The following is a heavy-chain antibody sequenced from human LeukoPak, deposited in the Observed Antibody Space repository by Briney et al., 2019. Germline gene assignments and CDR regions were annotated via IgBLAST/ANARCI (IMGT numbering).Heavy chain of an antibody. CDR3: ARDRLRLGYERTNWFDP. CDR1: GYTFTGFH. D-gene: IGHD2-15*01. CDR2: INPNSGGT. Sequence: ASVKVSCKASGYTFTGFHMHWVRQAPGQGLEWMGWINPNSGGTNYAQKFQGRVTMTRDTSISTVYMELSRLRSDDTAVYYCARDRLRLGYERTNWFDPWGQGTPVTVSS. J-gene: IGHJ5*02. V-gene: IGHV1-2*02.